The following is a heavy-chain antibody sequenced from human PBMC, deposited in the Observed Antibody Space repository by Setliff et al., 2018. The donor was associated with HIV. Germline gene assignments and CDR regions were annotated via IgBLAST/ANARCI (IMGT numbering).Heavy chain of an antibody. CDR1: GFTFSKHW. CDR2: INIDGSNT. J-gene: IGHJ4*02. V-gene: IGHV3-74*01. CDR3: AKDRSEITIFGVIISH. Sequence: GGSLRLSCAASGFTFSKHWMHWVRQAPGKGLVWVSRINIDGSNTYYADSVKGRFTISRDNAKNTLFLQMNRLRAEDTAVYYCAKDRSEITIFGVIISHWGQGSLVTVSS. D-gene: IGHD3-3*01.